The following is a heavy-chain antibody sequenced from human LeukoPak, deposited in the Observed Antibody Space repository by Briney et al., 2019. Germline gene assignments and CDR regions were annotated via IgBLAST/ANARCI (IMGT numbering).Heavy chain of an antibody. CDR1: GGSISSGSYY. D-gene: IGHD1-26*01. Sequence: PSETLSLTCTVSGGSISSGSYYWTWIRQPAGKGLEWIGRIYTSGSTNYNPSLKSRVTISLDTSKNQFSLKLSSVTAADTAVYYCAWSGSYVGDAFDIWGQGTMVTVSS. CDR2: IYTSGST. V-gene: IGHV4-61*02. CDR3: AWSGSYVGDAFDI. J-gene: IGHJ3*02.